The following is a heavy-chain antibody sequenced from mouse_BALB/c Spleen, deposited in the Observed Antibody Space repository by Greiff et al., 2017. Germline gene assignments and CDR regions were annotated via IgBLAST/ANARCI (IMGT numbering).Heavy chain of an antibody. CDR1: GYAFSSSW. Sequence: VKLQESGPELVKPGASVKISCKASGYAFSSSWMNWVKQRPGQGLEWIGRIYPGDGDTNYNGKFKGKATLTADKSSSTAYMQLSSLTSVDSAVYFCARDDFHYFDYWGQGTTLTVSS. D-gene: IGHD2-4*01. J-gene: IGHJ2*01. V-gene: IGHV1-82*01. CDR3: ARDDFHYFDY. CDR2: IYPGDGDT.